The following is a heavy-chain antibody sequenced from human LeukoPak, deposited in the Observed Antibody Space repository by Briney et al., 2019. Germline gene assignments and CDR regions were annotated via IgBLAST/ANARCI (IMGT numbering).Heavy chain of an antibody. D-gene: IGHD3-16*02. CDR1: GFTFSSYG. V-gene: IGHV3-7*04. J-gene: IGHJ4*02. CDR3: ARGDSQSKYRQFDS. Sequence: GGSLRLSCAASGFTFSSYGMHWVRQAPGKGLEWVANIKKDGSEKDYVDSVKGRFTISRDNAKNSLYLQMNSLRAEDTGVYYCARGDSQSKYRQFDSWGQGSLVIVSS. CDR2: IKKDGSEK.